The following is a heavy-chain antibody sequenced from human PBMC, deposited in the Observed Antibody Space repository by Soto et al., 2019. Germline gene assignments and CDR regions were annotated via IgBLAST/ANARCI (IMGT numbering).Heavy chain of an antibody. Sequence: GASVKVSCKASGYTFTSYGISWVRQAPGQGLEWMGWISAYNGNTNYAQKLQGRVTMTTDTSTSTAYMELRSLRSDDTAVYYCASSSRALFPTRPSVAFDIWGQGTMVTVSS. D-gene: IGHD2-21*01. CDR1: GYTFTSYG. CDR2: ISAYNGNT. V-gene: IGHV1-18*04. CDR3: ASSSRALFPTRPSVAFDI. J-gene: IGHJ3*02.